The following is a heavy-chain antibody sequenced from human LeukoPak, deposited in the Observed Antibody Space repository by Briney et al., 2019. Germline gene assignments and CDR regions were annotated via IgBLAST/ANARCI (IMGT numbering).Heavy chain of an antibody. CDR2: IKQDGSEK. CDR1: GFTFSSYW. J-gene: IGHJ4*02. D-gene: IGHD3-22*01. Sequence: PGGSLRLSCAASGFTFSSYWMSWVRQAPGKGLEWVANIKQDGSEKYYVDSVKGRYTISRDNAKNSLYLQMNSLRAEDTAVYYCARDFYYDSSGYPPFDYWGQGTLVTVSS. CDR3: ARDFYYDSSGYPPFDY. V-gene: IGHV3-7*01.